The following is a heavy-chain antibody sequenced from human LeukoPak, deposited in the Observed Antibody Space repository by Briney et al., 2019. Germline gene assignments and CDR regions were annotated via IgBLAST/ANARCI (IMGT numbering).Heavy chain of an antibody. CDR1: GYTFTGYY. J-gene: IGHJ4*02. CDR3: ARANPIVVVPAAVDY. V-gene: IGHV1-2*02. CDR2: INPNSGGT. D-gene: IGHD2-2*01. Sequence: ASVKVSCKASGYTFTGYYMHWVRQAPGQGLEWMGWINPNSGGTNYAQKFQGRVTMTRDTSTSTAYMELSRLRSDDTAVYYCARANPIVVVPAAVDYWGQGTLVTVSS.